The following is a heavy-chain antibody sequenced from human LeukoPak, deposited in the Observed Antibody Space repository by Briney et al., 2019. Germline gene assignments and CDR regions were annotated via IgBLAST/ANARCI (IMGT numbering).Heavy chain of an antibody. CDR2: FGGSGSNT. CDR1: GFTFSNYA. Sequence: GGSLRLSCAASGFTFSNYAMSWVRHAPEKGLEWVSGFGGSGSNTYYADSVKGRFTVSRDNSKNTLYLQMNSLRAEDTAVYYCAKDSYYDYIWGSYRYTNKFDYWGQGTLVTVSS. CDR3: AKDSYYDYIWGSYRYTNKFDY. D-gene: IGHD3-16*02. J-gene: IGHJ4*02. V-gene: IGHV3-23*01.